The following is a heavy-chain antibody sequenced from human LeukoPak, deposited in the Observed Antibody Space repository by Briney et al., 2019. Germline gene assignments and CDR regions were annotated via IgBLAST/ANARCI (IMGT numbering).Heavy chain of an antibody. D-gene: IGHD3-22*01. CDR1: GITLSNYG. CDR2: ISGSGGGT. Sequence: PGGSLRPSCVVSGITLSNYGMSWVRQAPGKGLEWVAGISGSGGGTQYADSVKGRFTISRDNRKNTLYLQMNSLRAEDTATYFCAKRGVVIRVILVGFHKEAYYFDSWGQGALVTVSS. CDR3: AKRGVVIRVILVGFHKEAYYFDS. J-gene: IGHJ4*02. V-gene: IGHV3-23*01.